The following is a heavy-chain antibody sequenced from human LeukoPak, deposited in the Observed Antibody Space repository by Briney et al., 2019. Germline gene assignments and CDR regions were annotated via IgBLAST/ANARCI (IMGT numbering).Heavy chain of an antibody. CDR1: GYTFTGYY. Sequence: ASLKVSCKASGYTFTGYYMHWVRQAPGQGLEWMGWISPNSRGTNYAPKFQGRVTMTRDTYISTGYMELSRLRSDDTAVYYCARGLGDTAMVDYWGKGTLVTVSS. J-gene: IGHJ4*02. D-gene: IGHD5-18*01. CDR3: ARGLGDTAMVDY. V-gene: IGHV1-2*02. CDR2: ISPNSRGT.